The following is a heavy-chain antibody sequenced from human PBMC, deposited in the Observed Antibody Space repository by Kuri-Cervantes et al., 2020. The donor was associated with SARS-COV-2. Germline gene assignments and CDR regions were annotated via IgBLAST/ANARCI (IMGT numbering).Heavy chain of an antibody. J-gene: IGHJ4*02. CDR1: GFTFSSYG. V-gene: IGHV3-30*18. Sequence: GESLKISCAASGFTFSSYGMHWVRQAPGKGLEWVAVISYDGSNKYYADSGKGRFTISRDNSQNTLHLRMKSLRDEDTAIYYCAKDRAGVHDFWGQGTLVTVSS. CDR2: ISYDGSNK. CDR3: AKDRAGVHDF. D-gene: IGHD2-21*01.